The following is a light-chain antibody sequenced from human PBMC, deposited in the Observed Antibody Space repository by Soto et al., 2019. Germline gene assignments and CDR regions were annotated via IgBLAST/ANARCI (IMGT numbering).Light chain of an antibody. CDR1: QSISSY. CDR3: QKYNSAPLT. J-gene: IGKJ4*01. V-gene: IGKV1-27*01. CDR2: DAS. Sequence: DIQMTQSPSSLSASVGDRVTITCRASQSISSYLNWYQQKPGKAPNLLIYDASTLESGVPSRFSGSGSGTDFTLTISSLQPEDVAAYYCQKYNSAPLTFGGGTKVDIK.